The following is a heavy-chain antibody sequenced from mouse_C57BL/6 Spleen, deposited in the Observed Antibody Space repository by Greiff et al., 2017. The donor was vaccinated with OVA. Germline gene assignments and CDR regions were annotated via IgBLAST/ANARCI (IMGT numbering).Heavy chain of an antibody. D-gene: IGHD4-1*01. CDR1: GFTFSSYA. J-gene: IGHJ2*01. CDR2: ISSGGNYI. Sequence: EVQLQQSGEGLVKPGGSLKLSCAASGFTFSSYAMSWVRQTPEKRLEWVAYISSGGNYIYYADTVKGRFTISRNNARNTLYLQMSSLKSEDTAMYYCTRDWGDYWGQGTTLTVSS. CDR3: TRDWGDY. V-gene: IGHV5-9-1*02.